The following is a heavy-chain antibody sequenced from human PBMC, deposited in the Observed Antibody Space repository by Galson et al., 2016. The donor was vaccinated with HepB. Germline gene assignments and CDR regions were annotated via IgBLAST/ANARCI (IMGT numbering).Heavy chain of an antibody. Sequence: ETLSPTCAVYGGSFSGYYWGWLRQPPGKGLEWFGEINHSGSTNYNPLLKSRVTVSVDTARNQFSLKLRSVTAADTAVYYCARTPDPNCALFRCYASAIDYWGQGTLVAVSS. CDR2: INHSGST. J-gene: IGHJ4*02. CDR3: ARTPDPNCALFRCYASAIDY. CDR1: GGSFSGYY. D-gene: IGHD2-2*01. V-gene: IGHV4-34*01.